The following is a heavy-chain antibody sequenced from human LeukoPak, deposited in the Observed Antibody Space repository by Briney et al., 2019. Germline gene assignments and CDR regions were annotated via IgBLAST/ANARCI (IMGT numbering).Heavy chain of an antibody. Sequence: GASVKVSCKASGGTFSNYAIIWVRQAPGQGLEWMGGIIPIFGTADYARKFQGRVTITADKSTSTAYMELSSLRSDDTAVYYCAKGRVIYYDTTGYRPDDSFDIWGQGTMVTVSS. D-gene: IGHD3-22*01. J-gene: IGHJ3*02. CDR3: AKGRVIYYDTTGYRPDDSFDI. CDR1: GGTFSNYA. CDR2: IIPIFGTA. V-gene: IGHV1-69*06.